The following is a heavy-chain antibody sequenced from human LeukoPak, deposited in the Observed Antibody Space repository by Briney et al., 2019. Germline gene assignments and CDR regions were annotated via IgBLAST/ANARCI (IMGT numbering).Heavy chain of an antibody. CDR1: GGTFSSYA. J-gene: IGHJ3*02. D-gene: IGHD4-23*01. V-gene: IGHV1-69*13. Sequence: GASVKVSCKASGGTFSSYAISWVRQAPGQGLEWMGGIIPIFGTANYAQKFQGRVTITADESTSTAYMELSSLRSEDTAVYYCARAVTTVAIPDAWDAFDIWGQGTMVTVSS. CDR3: ARAVTTVAIPDAWDAFDI. CDR2: IIPIFGTA.